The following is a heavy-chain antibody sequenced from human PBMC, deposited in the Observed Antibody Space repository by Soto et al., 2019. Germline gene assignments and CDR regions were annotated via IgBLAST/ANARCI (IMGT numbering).Heavy chain of an antibody. D-gene: IGHD5-12*01. V-gene: IGHV4-61*03. CDR2: INYNGNT. CDR3: AREGNLGRWLQPLDF. CDR1: GGSISSGGYS. J-gene: IGHJ4*02. Sequence: SETLSLPCALSGGSISSGGYSRGWDRPPPGKGLEWIGNINYNGNTKYSPSLKSRVTMSVDTSKNHFSLRLISVTAADTAIYFCAREGNLGRWLQPLDFWGQGTLVTVSS.